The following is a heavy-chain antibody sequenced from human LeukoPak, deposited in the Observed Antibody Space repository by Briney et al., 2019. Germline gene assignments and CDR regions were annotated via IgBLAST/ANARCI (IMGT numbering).Heavy chain of an antibody. V-gene: IGHV3-30*04. CDR2: ISYDGGNK. CDR3: AREDSNPGLNGVTKTAFDI. D-gene: IGHD2-21*02. CDR1: GFTFSSYA. Sequence: GGSLRLSCAASGFTFSSYAMHWVRQAPGKGLEWVAVISYDGGNKYYADSVKGRFTISRDNSKNTLYLQMNSLRAEDTAVYYCAREDSNPGLNGVTKTAFDIWGQGTMVTVSS. J-gene: IGHJ3*02.